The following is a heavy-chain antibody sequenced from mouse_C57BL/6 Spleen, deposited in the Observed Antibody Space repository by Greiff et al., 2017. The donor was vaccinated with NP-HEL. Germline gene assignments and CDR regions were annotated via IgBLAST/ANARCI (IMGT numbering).Heavy chain of an antibody. CDR2: INPSSGYT. CDR1: GYTFTSYW. Sequence: VQLQQSGAELAKPGASVTLSCKASGYTFTSYWMHWVKQRPGQGLEWIGYINPSSGYTKYNQKFKDKATLTVDKSSSTAYMQLSSLTYEDSAVYYCARVSTTLPSSYAMYYWGQGTSVTVSS. V-gene: IGHV1-7*01. D-gene: IGHD1-1*01. J-gene: IGHJ4*01. CDR3: ARVSTTLPSSYAMYY.